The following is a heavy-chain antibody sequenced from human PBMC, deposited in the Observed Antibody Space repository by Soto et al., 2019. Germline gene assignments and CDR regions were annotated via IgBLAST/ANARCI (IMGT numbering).Heavy chain of an antibody. CDR2: ISGSGGST. CDR3: ANPFRGIFIDFDY. J-gene: IGHJ4*02. D-gene: IGHD3-10*01. CDR1: GFTFSSSA. Sequence: EVQLLESGGGLVQPGGSLRLSCAASGFTFSSSAMSWVRQAPGKGLEWVSGISGSGGSTDYADSVKGRFTISRDNSKNTLYLQMNSLRAEDTAVFYCANPFRGIFIDFDYWGQGTLVTVSS. V-gene: IGHV3-23*01.